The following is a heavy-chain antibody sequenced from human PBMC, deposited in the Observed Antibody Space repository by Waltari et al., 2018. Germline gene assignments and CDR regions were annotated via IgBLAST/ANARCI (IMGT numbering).Heavy chain of an antibody. CDR1: GFTFSSYA. V-gene: IGHV3-23*01. D-gene: IGHD5-12*01. CDR3: AKDDGYNLFDY. Sequence: EVQLLESGGGLVQPGGSLRLSCAASGFTFSSYAMSWVRQAPGKGLEGVAAISGSGGSTYDADSVKGRFTISRDNSKNTLYLQMNSLRAEDTAVYYCAKDDGYNLFDYWGQGTLVTVSS. J-gene: IGHJ4*02. CDR2: ISGSGGST.